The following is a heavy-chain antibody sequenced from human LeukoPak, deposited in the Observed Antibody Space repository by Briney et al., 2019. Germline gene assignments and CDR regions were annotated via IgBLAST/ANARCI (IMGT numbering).Heavy chain of an antibody. D-gene: IGHD2-2*01. CDR2: ISAYNGNT. J-gene: IGHJ6*02. V-gene: IGHV1-18*01. CDR3: ARDFRDCSSTSCYSYGMDV. CDR1: GYTFTSYG. Sequence: ASVKVSCTASGYTFTSYGISWVRQAPGQGLEWMGWISAYNGNTNYAQKLQGRVTMTTDTSTSTAYMELRSPRSDDTAVYYCARDFRDCSSTSCYSYGMDVWGQGTTVTVSS.